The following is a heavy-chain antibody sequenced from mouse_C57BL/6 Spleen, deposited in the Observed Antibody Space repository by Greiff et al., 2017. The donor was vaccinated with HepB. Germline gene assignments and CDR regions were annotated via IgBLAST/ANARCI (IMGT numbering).Heavy chain of an antibody. D-gene: IGHD1-1*01. V-gene: IGHV3-6*01. J-gene: IGHJ1*03. CDR1: GYSITSGYY. CDR2: ISYDGSN. Sequence: EVKLQESGPGLVKPSQSLSLTCSVTGYSITSGYYWNWIRQFPGNKLEWMGYISYDGSNNYNPSLKNRISITRDTSKNQFFLKLNSVTTEDTATYYCASYYGSSSLWYFDVWGTGTTVTVSS. CDR3: ASYYGSSSLWYFDV.